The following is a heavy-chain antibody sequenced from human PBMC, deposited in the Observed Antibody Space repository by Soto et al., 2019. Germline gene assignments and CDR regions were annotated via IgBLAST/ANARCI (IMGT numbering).Heavy chain of an antibody. CDR3: ATAGSYAQHV. Sequence: PWGSLRISCAPSVFTFSNTWMHWVRQAPGKGLVWVSHIDSDGTTTTYADSVKGRFTISRDNAKNTVHLQMNSLRAEDTAVYYCATAGSYAQHVWGQGTTVTVSS. D-gene: IGHD2-2*01. V-gene: IGHV3-74*01. J-gene: IGHJ6*01. CDR2: IDSDGTTT. CDR1: VFTFSNTW.